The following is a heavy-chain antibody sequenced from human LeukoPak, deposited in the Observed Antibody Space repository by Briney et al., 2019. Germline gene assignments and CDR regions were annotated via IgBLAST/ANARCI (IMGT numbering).Heavy chain of an antibody. J-gene: IGHJ4*02. D-gene: IGHD6-13*01. Sequence: GGSLRLSCAASGFTFSSYSMNWVRQAPGKGLEWVSSISSSSSYIYYADSVKGRFTISRDNAKNSLYLQMHSLRAEDTAVYYCAREYSSSWYPFDYWGQGALVTVSS. V-gene: IGHV3-21*01. CDR2: ISSSSSYI. CDR3: AREYSSSWYPFDY. CDR1: GFTFSSYS.